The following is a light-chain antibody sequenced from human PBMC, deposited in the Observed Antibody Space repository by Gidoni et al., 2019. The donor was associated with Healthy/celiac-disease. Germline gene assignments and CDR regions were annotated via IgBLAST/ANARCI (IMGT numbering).Light chain of an antibody. J-gene: IGLJ2*01. CDR2: YDS. V-gene: IGLV3-21*04. Sequence: ARITCGGNNIGSKSVHWYQQKPGQAPVLVIYYDSDRPSGIPERFPGSNSGNTATLTISRVEAGDEADYYCQVWDSSSDHVVFGGGTKLTVL. CDR1: NIGSKS. CDR3: QVWDSSSDHVV.